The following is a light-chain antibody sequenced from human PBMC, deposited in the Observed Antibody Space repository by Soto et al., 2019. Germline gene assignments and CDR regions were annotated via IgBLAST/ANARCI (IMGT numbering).Light chain of an antibody. CDR2: GTS. V-gene: IGKV3-15*01. J-gene: IGKJ2*01. Sequence: EIVVTQSPVALSVSPGESAALSCRASQSVGRNFAWYQQRPGQAPRVLIYGTSTRATGVPSRFSGSGSGTDVTLTISSLQSEDFAVYYCQQYNKWPYTFGQGTRLEIK. CDR3: QQYNKWPYT. CDR1: QSVGRN.